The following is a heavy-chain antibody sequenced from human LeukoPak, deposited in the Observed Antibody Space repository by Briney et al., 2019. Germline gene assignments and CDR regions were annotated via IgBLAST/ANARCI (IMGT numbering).Heavy chain of an antibody. V-gene: IGHV4-59*01. CDR3: ARRSGFGSGSYLFDY. CDR2: IYYSGSP. CDR1: GGSISSYY. Sequence: SSETLSLTCTVSGGSISSYYWSWIRQPPGKGLEWIGYIYYSGSPNYNPSLKSRVTISVDTSKNQFSLKLSSVTAADTAVYYCARRSGFGSGSYLFDYWGQGTLVTVSS. J-gene: IGHJ4*02. D-gene: IGHD3-10*01.